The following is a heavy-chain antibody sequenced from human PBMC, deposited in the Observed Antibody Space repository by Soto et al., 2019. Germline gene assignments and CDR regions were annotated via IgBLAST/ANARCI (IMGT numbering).Heavy chain of an antibody. CDR1: GYSFTSYW. D-gene: IGHD4-17*01. CDR2: IYPGDSDT. Sequence: GGSLRLSCKGSGYSFTSYWIGWVRQMPGKGLEWMGIIYPGDSDTRYSPSFQGQVTISADKSISTAYLQWSSLKASDTAMYYCARHPGLRNYYYYYMDVWGKGTTVTVSS. J-gene: IGHJ6*03. V-gene: IGHV5-51*01. CDR3: ARHPGLRNYYYYYMDV.